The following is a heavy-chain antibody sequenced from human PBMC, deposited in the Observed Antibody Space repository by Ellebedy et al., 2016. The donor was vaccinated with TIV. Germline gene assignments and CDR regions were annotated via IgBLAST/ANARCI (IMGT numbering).Heavy chain of an antibody. CDR1: GGYLRSRY. D-gene: IGHD6-13*01. V-gene: IGHV4-59*11. Sequence: SETLSLXXTVSGGYLRSRYWSWIRQPPGKGLEWIGHIYYSGSTNYNPSLKSRVTISVDTSKNQFSLKLSSVTAADTAFYYCARALAASDKVTYYFGMDVWGQGTTVTVSS. J-gene: IGHJ6*02. CDR3: ARALAASDKVTYYFGMDV. CDR2: IYYSGST.